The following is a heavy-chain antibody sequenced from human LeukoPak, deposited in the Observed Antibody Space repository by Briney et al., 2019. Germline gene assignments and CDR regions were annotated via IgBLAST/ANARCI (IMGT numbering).Heavy chain of an antibody. CDR2: ISGSGGSA. CDR1: GFTFTNYA. D-gene: IGHD6-19*01. Sequence: GGSPRLSCAASGFTFTNYAMSWVRQAPGKGLEWVSGISGSGGSAHYADSVKGRFTISRDSSRSTLDLQMNSLRAEDTAVYYCAKAYSSGWPTHPFDYWGQGTLVTVSS. J-gene: IGHJ4*02. CDR3: AKAYSSGWPTHPFDY. V-gene: IGHV3-23*01.